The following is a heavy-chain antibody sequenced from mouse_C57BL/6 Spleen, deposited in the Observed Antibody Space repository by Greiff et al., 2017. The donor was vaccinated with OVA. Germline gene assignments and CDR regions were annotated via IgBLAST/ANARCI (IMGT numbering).Heavy chain of an antibody. J-gene: IGHJ4*01. CDR2: IRNKANGYTT. CDR3: ARYMDYIAMDY. V-gene: IGHV7-3*01. Sequence: EVQLVESGGGLVQPGGSLSLSCAASGFTFTDYYMSWVRQPPGKALEWLGFIRNKANGYTTEYSASVKGRFTISRDNSQSILYLQMNALRAEDSATYYCARYMDYIAMDYWGQGTSVTVSS. CDR1: GFTFTDYY. D-gene: IGHD2-12*01.